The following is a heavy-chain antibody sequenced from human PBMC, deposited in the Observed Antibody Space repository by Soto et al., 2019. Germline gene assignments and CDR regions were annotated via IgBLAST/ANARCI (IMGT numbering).Heavy chain of an antibody. V-gene: IGHV1-18*01. J-gene: IGHJ4*02. CDR1: GYTFTSYG. CDR2: INAYNGNT. Sequence: QVQLVQSGAEVKKPGASVKVSCKASGYTFTSYGISWVRQAPGQGLEWMGWINAYNGNTNYAQKLQGRVTMTTDTXXXXXXXXXXXXXXXXXXXXXXXXXXXXXLIDYWGQGTLVTVSS. CDR3: XXXXXXXLIDY.